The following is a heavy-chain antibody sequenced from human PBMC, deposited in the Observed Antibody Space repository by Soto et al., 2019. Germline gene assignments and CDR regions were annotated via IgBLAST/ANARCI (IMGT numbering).Heavy chain of an antibody. J-gene: IGHJ4*02. V-gene: IGHV1-24*01. CDR1: GYTLTELS. D-gene: IGHD6-13*01. CDR3: ATGGIAAAGRDIDY. Sequence: ASVKVSCKVSGYTLTELSMHWVRQAPGKGLEWMGGFDPEDGETIYAQKFQGRVTMTEDTSTDTAYMELSSLRSEDTAVYYCATGGIAAAGRDIDYWGQGTLVTVSS. CDR2: FDPEDGET.